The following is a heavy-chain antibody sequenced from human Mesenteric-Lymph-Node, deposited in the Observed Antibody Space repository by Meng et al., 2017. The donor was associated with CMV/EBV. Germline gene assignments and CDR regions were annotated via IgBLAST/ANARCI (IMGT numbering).Heavy chain of an antibody. CDR2: INSDGSST. CDR1: GFTFSSYW. V-gene: IGHV3-74*01. D-gene: IGHD6-6*01. Sequence: GESLKISCAASGFTFSSYWMHWVRQAPGKGLVWVSRINSDGSSTSYADSVKGRFTISRDNAKNTLYLQMNSLRAEDTAVYYCARDCEYSSSLGAKRRGGMDVWGQGTTVTVSS. J-gene: IGHJ6*02. CDR3: ARDCEYSSSLGAKRRGGMDV.